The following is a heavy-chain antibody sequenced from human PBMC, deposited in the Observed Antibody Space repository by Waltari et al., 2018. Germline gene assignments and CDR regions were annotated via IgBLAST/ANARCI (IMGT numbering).Heavy chain of an antibody. CDR1: GFTFSNAA. CDR2: IWNDGSTE. V-gene: IGHV3-33*06. Sequence: QVQLVESGGGVVQPGRSLRISCAGSGFTFSNAAMHWVRQDPGKGLEWVAIIWNDGSTEKYADSVKGRFTISRDNSKNTLYLQMNSLRAEDTATYYCAKPTYGPGSYLIDHWGQGTLVTVSS. D-gene: IGHD3-10*01. CDR3: AKPTYGPGSYLIDH. J-gene: IGHJ4*02.